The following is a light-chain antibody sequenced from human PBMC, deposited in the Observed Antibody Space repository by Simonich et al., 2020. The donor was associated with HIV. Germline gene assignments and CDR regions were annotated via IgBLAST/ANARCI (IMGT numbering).Light chain of an antibody. J-gene: IGLJ2*01. CDR3: QSYDSSIPVV. V-gene: IGLV6-57*03. CDR2: ENN. Sequence: NFMLTQPHSVSESPGKTVTISCTRSGGSIASNYVHWYQQRPGSAPTTVIYENNHRPSGVPDRFSGSIDSSSNSASLTISGLKTEDEADYYCQSYDSSIPVVFGGGTKLTVL. CDR1: GGSIASNY.